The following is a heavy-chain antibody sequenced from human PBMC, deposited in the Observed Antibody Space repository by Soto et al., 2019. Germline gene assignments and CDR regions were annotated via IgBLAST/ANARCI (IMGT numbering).Heavy chain of an antibody. CDR1: GFTFSSYA. CDR3: AKDLRQYQLLFGFDP. Sequence: EVQLLESGGGLVQPGGSLRLSCAASGFTFSSYAMSWVRQAPGKGLEWVSGISGSGGSTYYADSVKGRFTISRDNSKNTLYLQMNSLRAEDTAVYYCAKDLRQYQLLFGFDPWGQGTLVTVSS. CDR2: ISGSGGST. D-gene: IGHD2-2*01. V-gene: IGHV3-23*01. J-gene: IGHJ5*02.